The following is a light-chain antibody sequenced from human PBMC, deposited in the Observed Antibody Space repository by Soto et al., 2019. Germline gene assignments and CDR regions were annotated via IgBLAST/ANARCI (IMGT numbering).Light chain of an antibody. Sequence: QSALTQPPSVSGAPGQRVTISCTGSSSNIGAGYDVHWYQQLPGTAPKLLIYANSNRPSGVPDRFSGSKSGTSASLAITGLQAEDEADYYCQSYDSSLSDWVFGGGTKVTVL. CDR1: SSNIGAGYD. CDR3: QSYDSSLSDWV. CDR2: ANS. V-gene: IGLV1-40*01. J-gene: IGLJ3*02.